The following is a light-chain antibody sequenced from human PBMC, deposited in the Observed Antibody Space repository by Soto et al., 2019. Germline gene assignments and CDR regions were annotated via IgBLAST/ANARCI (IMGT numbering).Light chain of an antibody. V-gene: IGKV1-16*01. J-gene: IGKJ4*01. CDR1: HPININ. Sequence: DIQMTQSPSSLSASVGDRVTITCRASHPININLVWFQQKPGKAPKSLIYAATNLQSGVPSSFSGSGGGTDFSLTSSSLQPEDVSTYYCQQYQRYPPSFGGGTKLESK. CDR2: AAT. CDR3: QQYQRYPPS.